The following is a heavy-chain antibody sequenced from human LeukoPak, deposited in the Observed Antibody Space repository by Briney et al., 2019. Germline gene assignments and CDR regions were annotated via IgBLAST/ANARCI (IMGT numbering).Heavy chain of an antibody. Sequence: SETLSLTCAVYGGSFSGYYWSWIRQPPGKGLEWIGEINHSGSTNYNPSLKSRVTISVDTSKNQFSLKLSSVTAADTAVYYCARTHGRLGELSLYPDYWGQGTLVTVSS. V-gene: IGHV4-34*01. D-gene: IGHD3-16*02. CDR3: ARTHGRLGELSLYPDY. CDR2: INHSGST. CDR1: GGSFSGYY. J-gene: IGHJ4*02.